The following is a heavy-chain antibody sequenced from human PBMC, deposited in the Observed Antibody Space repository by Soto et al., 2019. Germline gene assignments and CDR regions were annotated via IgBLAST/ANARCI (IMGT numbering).Heavy chain of an antibody. CDR3: AKDGLDIVAIFGVVTKPPDYYYYMDV. D-gene: IGHD3-3*01. CDR2: ISGSGGST. V-gene: IGHV3-23*01. Sequence: GGSLRLSCAASGFTFSSYAMSWVRQAPGKGLEWVSAISGSGGSTYYADSVKGRFTISRDNSKNTLYLQMNSLRAEDTAVYYCAKDGLDIVAIFGVVTKPPDYYYYMDVWGKGTTVTVSS. CDR1: GFTFSSYA. J-gene: IGHJ6*03.